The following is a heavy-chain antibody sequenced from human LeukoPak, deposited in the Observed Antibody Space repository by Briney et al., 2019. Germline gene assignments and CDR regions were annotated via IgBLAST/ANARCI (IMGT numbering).Heavy chain of an antibody. CDR3: ARCSGELN. D-gene: IGHD2-15*01. J-gene: IGHJ4*02. CDR1: GFTVYNNF. CDR2: ISSSGSTI. Sequence: PGGSLRLSCAVSGFTVYNNFMHWVRQAPGKGLEWVSYISSSGSTIYYADSVKGRFTISRDNAKNSLYLQMNSLRAEDTAVYYCARCSGELNWGQGTLVTVSS. V-gene: IGHV3-11*01.